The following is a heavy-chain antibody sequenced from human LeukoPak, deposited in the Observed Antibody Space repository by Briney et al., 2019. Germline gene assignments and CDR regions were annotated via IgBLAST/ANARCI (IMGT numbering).Heavy chain of an antibody. Sequence: GGSLRLSCAASGFTFRSYGMHWVRQAPGKGLEWVANIKQDGSEKYYVDSVKGRFTISRDDAKNSLYLQMNSLRAEDTAVYYCARPLTYYHDSSGYYSWGGFDYWGQGTLVIVSS. J-gene: IGHJ4*02. CDR3: ARPLTYYHDSSGYYSWGGFDY. CDR2: IKQDGSEK. CDR1: GFTFRSYG. D-gene: IGHD3-22*01. V-gene: IGHV3-7*05.